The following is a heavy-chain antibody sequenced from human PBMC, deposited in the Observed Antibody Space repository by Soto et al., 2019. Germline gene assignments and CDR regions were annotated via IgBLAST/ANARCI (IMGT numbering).Heavy chain of an antibody. J-gene: IGHJ4*02. D-gene: IGHD2-15*01. CDR3: ARDPGGCTGGSCYSWYFDY. CDR1: GFTFSSYS. V-gene: IGHV3-48*01. Sequence: HPGGSLRLSCAASGFTFSSYSMNWVRKAPGKGLDWVSYISSSSSIIYYAESVKGRFIISRDNARNSLYLQMNSLRAEDTAVYFCARDPGGCTGGSCYSWYFDYWGEGTLVTVSS. CDR2: ISSSSSII.